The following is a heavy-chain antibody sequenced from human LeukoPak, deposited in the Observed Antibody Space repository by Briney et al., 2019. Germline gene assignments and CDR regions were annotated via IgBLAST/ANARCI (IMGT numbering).Heavy chain of an antibody. V-gene: IGHV3-30*04. CDR3: AKSTITMVRGVIILDY. Sequence: GGSLRLSCAASGFTFSSYAMHWVRQAPGKGLEWVAVISYDGSNKYYADSVKGRFTISRDNSKNTLYLQMNSLRAEDTAVYYCAKSTITMVRGVIILDYWGQGTLVTVSS. D-gene: IGHD3-10*01. CDR2: ISYDGSNK. CDR1: GFTFSSYA. J-gene: IGHJ4*02.